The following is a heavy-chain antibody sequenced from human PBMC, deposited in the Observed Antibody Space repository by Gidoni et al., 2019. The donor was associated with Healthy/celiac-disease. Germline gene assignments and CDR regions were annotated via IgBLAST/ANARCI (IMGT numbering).Heavy chain of an antibody. J-gene: IGHJ4*02. Sequence: QVQLQESGPGLVKPSQTLSLTCTVSGGSISSGGYYWSWIRQHPGKGLEWIGYIYYSGSTYYNPSLKSRVTISVDTSKNQFSLKLSSVTAADTAVYYCAREVVGATTAPYYFDYWGQGTLVTVSS. D-gene: IGHD5-12*01. CDR1: GGSISSGGYY. CDR3: AREVVGATTAPYYFDY. V-gene: IGHV4-31*03. CDR2: IYYSGST.